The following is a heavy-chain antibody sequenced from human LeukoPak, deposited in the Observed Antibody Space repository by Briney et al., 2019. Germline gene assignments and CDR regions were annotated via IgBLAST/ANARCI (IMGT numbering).Heavy chain of an antibody. V-gene: IGHV4-30-4*01. Sequence: PSETLSLTCTVSGGSISSGDYYWSWIRQPPGKGLEWIGYIYYIGNTYYNPSLKSRVTISVDTSKNQFSLKLSSVTAADTALYSCARVIDVAAAGYFDSWGQGTQVTVSS. J-gene: IGHJ4*02. CDR3: ARVIDVAAAGYFDS. CDR2: IYYIGNT. CDR1: GGSISSGDYY. D-gene: IGHD6-13*01.